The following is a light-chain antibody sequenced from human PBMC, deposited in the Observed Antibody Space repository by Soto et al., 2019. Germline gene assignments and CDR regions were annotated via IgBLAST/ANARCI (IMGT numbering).Light chain of an antibody. J-gene: IGLJ1*01. CDR2: DVS. V-gene: IGLV2-14*01. CDR1: SSDVGAYNY. CDR3: SSYKSATTYV. Sequence: QSVLTQPASVSGSPGQSITISRTGTSSDVGAYNYDSWYQQYPGEAPKVIIYDVSHRPAGVSNRFSGSKSGNTASLTISGLQTQDEADYYCSSYKSATTYVFGTGTKVTVL.